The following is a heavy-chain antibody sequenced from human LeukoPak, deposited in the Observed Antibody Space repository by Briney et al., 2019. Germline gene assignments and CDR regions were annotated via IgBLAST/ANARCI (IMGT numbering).Heavy chain of an antibody. J-gene: IGHJ4*02. CDR2: IYTSGSN. D-gene: IGHD1-26*01. CDR1: GGSISGYY. V-gene: IGHV4-4*07. CDR3: ARVSGSYMGVDY. Sequence: ASETLSLTCAVSGGSISGYYWSWIRQPAGKGLEWIGRIYTSGSNNYNPSLMSRVTMSVDTSKSQFSLNLTSVTAADTAVYYCARVSGSYMGVDYWGQGTLVTVSS.